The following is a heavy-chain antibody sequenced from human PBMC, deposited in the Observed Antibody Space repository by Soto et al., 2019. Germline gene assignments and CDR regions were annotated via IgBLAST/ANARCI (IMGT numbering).Heavy chain of an antibody. CDR2: IIPIFGTA. Sequence: GASVKVSCKASGGTFSSYAISWVRQAPGQGLEWMGGIIPIFGTANYAQKFQGRVTITADKSTSTAYMELSSLRSEDTAVYYCARDLPAAAGRNYYYGMDVWGQGTTVTVSS. J-gene: IGHJ6*02. V-gene: IGHV1-69*06. D-gene: IGHD6-13*01. CDR3: ARDLPAAAGRNYYYGMDV. CDR1: GGTFSSYA.